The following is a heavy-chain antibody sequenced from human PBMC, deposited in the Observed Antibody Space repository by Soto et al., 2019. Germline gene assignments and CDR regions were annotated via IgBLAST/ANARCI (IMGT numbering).Heavy chain of an antibody. CDR1: GFTFTSYA. CDR3: ARGESDDCGVIPE. J-gene: IGHJ4*02. CDR2: ISYDGNKK. Sequence: QVHLVASGGGVVQPGRSLRLSCAASGFTFTSYALHWVRQAPGKGLEWVAVISYDGNKKYYAGSVKGRFSIARDISKNTLYLQMNSLRGEDTAVYYCARGESDDCGVIPEWGQGTLVTVSS. V-gene: IGHV3-30-3*01. D-gene: IGHD4-17*01.